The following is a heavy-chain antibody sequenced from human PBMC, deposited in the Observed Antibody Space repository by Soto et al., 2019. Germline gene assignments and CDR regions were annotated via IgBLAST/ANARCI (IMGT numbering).Heavy chain of an antibody. Sequence: QVQVQQWGAGLLKFSETLSLTCAVNGGSFSGWHWNWIRQPPGKGLEWIGEASHTGGTNYNPSLESRVTISVDRSRNQLSLKLTSVSAADTAVYCCARSRNLDVWGPGTTVIVSS. J-gene: IGHJ6*02. CDR1: GGSFSGWH. D-gene: IGHD1-1*01. CDR2: ASHTGGT. CDR3: ARSRNLDV. V-gene: IGHV4-34*01.